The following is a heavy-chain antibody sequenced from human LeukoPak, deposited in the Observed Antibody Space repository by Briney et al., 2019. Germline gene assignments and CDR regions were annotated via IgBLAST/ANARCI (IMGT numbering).Heavy chain of an antibody. V-gene: IGHV3-9*01. CDR2: ISWNSGTA. CDR3: AKDSNIISHYSMDA. Sequence: GRSLRLSCAASGFTFDDYAMHWVRQAPGKGLEWLSSISWNSGTADYADSVKGRFTISRDNAKQSLFLQMNSLRAEDTALYYCAKDSNIISHYSMDAWGQGTAVTVSS. CDR1: GFTFDDYA. D-gene: IGHD3-10*01. J-gene: IGHJ6*02.